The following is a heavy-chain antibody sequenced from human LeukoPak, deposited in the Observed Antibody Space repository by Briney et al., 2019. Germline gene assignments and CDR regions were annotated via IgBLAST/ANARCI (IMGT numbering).Heavy chain of an antibody. CDR2: INHSGST. CDR3: ARQRAFYDSSGYYPDY. D-gene: IGHD3-22*01. J-gene: IGHJ4*02. V-gene: IGHV4-34*01. Sequence: KPSETLSLTCAVYGGSFSGYYWSWIRQPPGKGLEWIGEINHSGSTNYNPSLKSRVTISVDTSKNQFSLKLSSVTAADTAVYYCARQRAFYDSSGYYPDYWGQGTLVTVSS. CDR1: GGSFSGYY.